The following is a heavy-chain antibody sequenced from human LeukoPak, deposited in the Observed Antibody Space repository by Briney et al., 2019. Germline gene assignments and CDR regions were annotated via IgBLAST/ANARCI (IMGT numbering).Heavy chain of an antibody. D-gene: IGHD2-2*01. CDR3: ARVCGDYYYMDV. J-gene: IGHJ6*03. Sequence: ASVKVSCKASGYTFTGYYMHWVRQAPGQGLEWMGWIDPNSGGTNYAQKFQGRVTMTRDTSISTAYMELSRLRSDDTAVYYCARVCGDYYYMDVWGKGTTVTVSS. CDR2: IDPNSGGT. CDR1: GYTFTGYY. V-gene: IGHV1-2*02.